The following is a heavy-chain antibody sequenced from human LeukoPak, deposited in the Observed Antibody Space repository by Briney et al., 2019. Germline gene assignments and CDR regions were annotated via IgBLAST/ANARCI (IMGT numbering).Heavy chain of an antibody. Sequence: NPSETLSLTCTVSGGSISSYYWSWIRQPAGKGLEWIGRIYTSGSTNYNPSLKSRVTMSVDTSKNQFSLKLSSVTAADTAVYYCARTETYYYGSGSYRDYWGQGTLVTVSS. CDR3: ARTETYYYGSGSYRDY. J-gene: IGHJ4*02. CDR1: GGSISSYY. D-gene: IGHD3-10*01. V-gene: IGHV4-4*07. CDR2: IYTSGST.